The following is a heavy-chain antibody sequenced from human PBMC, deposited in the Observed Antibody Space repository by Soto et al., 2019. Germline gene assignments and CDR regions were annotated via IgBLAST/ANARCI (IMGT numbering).Heavy chain of an antibody. CDR1: RLTFRSYW. CDR3: ARGRDYGSGTYWSHYYGTDV. V-gene: IGHV3-74*01. J-gene: IGHJ6*02. D-gene: IGHD3-10*01. Sequence: GGSLRLSCAASRLTFRSYWMHWVRQDPGKGLVWVSRISNDGTSTNYADSVKGRFTISRDTAKNTLYLQINSLRAEDTAVYYCARGRDYGSGTYWSHYYGTDVCGRGTTGTLS. CDR2: ISNDGTST.